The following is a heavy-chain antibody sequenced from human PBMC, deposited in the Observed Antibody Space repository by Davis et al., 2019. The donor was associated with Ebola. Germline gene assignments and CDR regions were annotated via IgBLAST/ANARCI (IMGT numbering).Heavy chain of an antibody. J-gene: IGHJ6*04. V-gene: IGHV3-7*01. CDR1: EFTFSTYA. Sequence: GGSLRLSCAASEFTFSTYAMSWVRQAPGKGLEWVANIKQDGSEKYYVDSVKGRFTISRDNAKNSLYLQMNSLRAEDTAVYYCARDPGSSWYFMDVWGKGTTVAVSS. CDR2: IKQDGSEK. CDR3: ARDPGSSWYFMDV. D-gene: IGHD6-13*01.